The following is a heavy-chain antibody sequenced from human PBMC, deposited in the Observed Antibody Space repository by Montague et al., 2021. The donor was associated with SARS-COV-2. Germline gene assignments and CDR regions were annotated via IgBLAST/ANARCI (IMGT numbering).Heavy chain of an antibody. CDR3: ARGYCSSTTCYRSLHY. CDR1: RGSFSGYY. D-gene: IGHD2-2*01. Sequence: SETLSLTCTVHRGSFSGYYWTWIRQPPGKGLEWIGEINHSGGVNYNPSLKSRVTISVDTSKNHFSLKLRPVTAADTAIYYCARGYCSSTTCYRSLHYWGQGTLVAVSS. V-gene: IGHV4-34*01. J-gene: IGHJ4*02. CDR2: INHSGGV.